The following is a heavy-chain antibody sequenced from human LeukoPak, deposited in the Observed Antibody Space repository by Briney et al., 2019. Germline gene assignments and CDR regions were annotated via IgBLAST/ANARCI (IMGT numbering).Heavy chain of an antibody. CDR3: ARSGYYFDY. J-gene: IGHJ4*02. D-gene: IGHD6-25*01. Sequence: PGGSLRLSCAASGFTLSDYYMSWIRQAPGKGLEWVSYISSSSSYTNYADSVKGRFTISRDNAKNSLYLRMNSLRAEDTAVYYCARSGYYFDYWGQGTLVTVSS. V-gene: IGHV3-11*03. CDR1: GFTLSDYY. CDR2: ISSSSSYT.